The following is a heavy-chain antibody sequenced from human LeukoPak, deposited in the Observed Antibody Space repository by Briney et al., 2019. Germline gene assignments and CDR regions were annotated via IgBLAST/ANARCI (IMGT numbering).Heavy chain of an antibody. CDR3: ARDGLWNYFDY. V-gene: IGHV3-30*04. J-gene: IGHJ4*02. CDR2: ISFDGTDA. D-gene: IGHD3-3*01. CDR1: GFTFSSYA. Sequence: GSLRLSCAASGFTFSSYAIHWVRQAPGKGLEWVAVISFDGTDAFYADSVKGRFTISRDNSKNTLYLQMNSLRAEDAAVYYCARDGLWNYFDYWGQGTLVTVSS.